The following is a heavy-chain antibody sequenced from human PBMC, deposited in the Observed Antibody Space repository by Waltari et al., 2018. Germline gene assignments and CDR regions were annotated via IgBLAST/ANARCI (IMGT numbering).Heavy chain of an antibody. V-gene: IGHV1-24*01. Sequence: QVQLVQSGAEVKKPGASVKVSCKVSGYTLTELSMHWVRPAPGKGLEWMGGFDPEDGETIYAQKFQGRVTMTEDTSTDTAYMELSSLRSEDTAVYYCATGNIRVGGVIPRGFDYWGQGTLVTVSS. D-gene: IGHD3-16*02. J-gene: IGHJ4*02. CDR1: GYTLTELS. CDR2: FDPEDGET. CDR3: ATGNIRVGGVIPRGFDY.